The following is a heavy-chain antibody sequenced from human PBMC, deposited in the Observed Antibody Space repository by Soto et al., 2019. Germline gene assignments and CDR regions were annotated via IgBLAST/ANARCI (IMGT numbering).Heavy chain of an antibody. V-gene: IGHV4-61*01. CDR2: IYYSWST. Sequence: SETLSLTCTVSVDSVSSATYYLSWIRQPPGKALEWIGSIYYSWSTNYNPSLRSRVIMSVDTSKNQFSLNLSSVTAADTAVYYCARGEDAFFYYGLEVWGQGITVTVSS. CDR1: VDSVSSATYY. CDR3: ARGEDAFFYYGLEV. J-gene: IGHJ6*02.